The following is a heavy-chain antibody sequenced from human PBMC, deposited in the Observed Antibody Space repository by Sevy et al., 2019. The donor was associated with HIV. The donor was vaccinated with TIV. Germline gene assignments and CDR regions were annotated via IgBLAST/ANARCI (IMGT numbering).Heavy chain of an antibody. Sequence: GGSLRLSCAASGFTFSHYWMTWVRQAPGKGPEWVANIKGDGSEKYYVDSVRGRFTISRAKAKNSLYLQMNSLRGEDTALYSCARDCNSATCLWGLDVWGQGTTVTVSS. CDR1: GFTFSHYW. D-gene: IGHD1-26*01. CDR3: ARDCNSATCLWGLDV. J-gene: IGHJ6*02. CDR2: IKGDGSEK. V-gene: IGHV3-7*03.